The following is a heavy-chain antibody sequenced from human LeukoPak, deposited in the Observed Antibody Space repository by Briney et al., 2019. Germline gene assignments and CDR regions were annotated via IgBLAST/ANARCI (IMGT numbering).Heavy chain of an antibody. CDR3: ARPSEATTDAFDI. V-gene: IGHV4-4*09. Sequence: SETLSLTCTVSGGSISSYYWSWIRQPPGKGLEWIGYIYTSGSTNYNPSLKSRVTISVDTSKNQFSLKLSSVTAADTAVYYCARPSEATTDAFDIWGQGTMVTVSS. CDR1: GGSISSYY. CDR2: IYTSGST. D-gene: IGHD5-24*01. J-gene: IGHJ3*02.